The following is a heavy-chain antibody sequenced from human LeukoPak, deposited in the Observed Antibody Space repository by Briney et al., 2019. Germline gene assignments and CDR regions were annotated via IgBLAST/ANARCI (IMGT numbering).Heavy chain of an antibody. D-gene: IGHD1-26*01. CDR3: ARKGGATTYGYYYYYMDV. Sequence: PGGSLRLCCAASGCTFSSYWMSWVRQAPGKGLEWVANIKQDGSEKYYVDSVKGRFTISRDNAKNSLYLQMNSLRAEDTAVYYCARKGGATTYGYYYYYMDVWGKGTTVTISS. CDR1: GCTFSSYW. CDR2: IKQDGSEK. V-gene: IGHV3-7*01. J-gene: IGHJ6*03.